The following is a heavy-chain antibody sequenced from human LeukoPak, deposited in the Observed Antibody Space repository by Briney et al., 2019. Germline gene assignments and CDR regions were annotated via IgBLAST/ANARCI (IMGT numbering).Heavy chain of an antibody. V-gene: IGHV3-30-3*01. J-gene: IGHJ4*02. Sequence: GGSLRLSCAASGFTFSSYAMHWVRQAPGKGLEWLAVISYDGSNKYYADSVKGRFTISRDNSKNTLYLQMNSLRAEDTAVYYCARDHHYDILTGYYYFDYWGQGTLVTVSS. CDR3: ARDHHYDILTGYYYFDY. CDR2: ISYDGSNK. CDR1: GFTFSSYA. D-gene: IGHD3-9*01.